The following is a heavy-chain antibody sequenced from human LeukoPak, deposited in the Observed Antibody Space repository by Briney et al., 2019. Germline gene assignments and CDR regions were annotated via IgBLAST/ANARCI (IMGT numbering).Heavy chain of an antibody. CDR1: GYTFTNFY. Sequence: ASVKVSCKASGYTFTNFYMHWVRQAPGQGLEWMGMINPNDGSTSYAQRLRGRVNMTRDTSTSTFYMELSTLRYEDTAIYYCARGSYYYMDVWGKGTTVTISS. CDR2: INPNDGST. V-gene: IGHV1-46*04. J-gene: IGHJ6*03. CDR3: ARGSYYYMDV.